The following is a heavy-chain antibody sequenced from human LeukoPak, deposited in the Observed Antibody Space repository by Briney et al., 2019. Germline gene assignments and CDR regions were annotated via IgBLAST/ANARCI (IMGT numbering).Heavy chain of an antibody. Sequence: GESLRLSCAVSGFTFSDYDMYWVRQAPGKGLEWVAFIRYDGGNKHYADSVKGRFTISRDNSESTLYLQMNGLRVEDTAVYYCTKLAAVSADYWGQGTPVTVSS. CDR2: IRYDGGNK. CDR3: TKLAAVSADY. D-gene: IGHD4-11*01. V-gene: IGHV3-30*02. CDR1: GFTFSDYD. J-gene: IGHJ4*02.